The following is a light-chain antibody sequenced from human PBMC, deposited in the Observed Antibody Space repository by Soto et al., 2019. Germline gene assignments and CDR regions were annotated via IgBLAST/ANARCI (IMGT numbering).Light chain of an antibody. CDR3: QQYQNLWT. CDR2: RAS. Sequence: IMMTQSPATLSVSLGERATLSCRAGQTIYSNVAWYQQRPGQAPRLLIYRASTRATGVPARFSGSGSRTEFTLTISSLQSEDFAIYYCQQYQNLWTFGQGTKVEIK. CDR1: QTIYSN. V-gene: IGKV3-15*01. J-gene: IGKJ1*01.